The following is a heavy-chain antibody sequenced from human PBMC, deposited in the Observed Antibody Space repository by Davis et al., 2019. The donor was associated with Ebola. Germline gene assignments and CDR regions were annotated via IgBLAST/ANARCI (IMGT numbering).Heavy chain of an antibody. CDR3: ARHRYCSSTSCPYYYYYYGMDV. CDR2: ISAYNGNT. V-gene: IGHV1-18*01. CDR1: GYTFTSYG. D-gene: IGHD2-2*01. J-gene: IGHJ6*02. Sequence: ASVKVSCKASGYTFTSYGISWVRQAPGQGLEWMGWISAYNGNTNYAQKLQGRVTMTTDTSTSTAYMELRSLRSDDTAVYYCARHRYCSSTSCPYYYYYYGMDVWGQGTTVTVSS.